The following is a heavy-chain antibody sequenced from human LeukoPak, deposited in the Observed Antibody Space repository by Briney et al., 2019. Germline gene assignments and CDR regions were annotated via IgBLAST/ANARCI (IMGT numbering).Heavy chain of an antibody. D-gene: IGHD3-22*01. CDR3: AREYYYDSSGYSPLDY. V-gene: IGHV1-2*02. CDR2: INPNSGGT. J-gene: IGHJ4*02. CDR1: GYTFTGDH. Sequence: ASVKVSCKASGYTFTGDHMHWVRQAPGQGLEWMGWINPNSGGTNYAQKFQGRVTMTRDTSISTAYMELSRLRSDDTAVYYCAREYYYDSSGYSPLDYWGQGTLVTVSS.